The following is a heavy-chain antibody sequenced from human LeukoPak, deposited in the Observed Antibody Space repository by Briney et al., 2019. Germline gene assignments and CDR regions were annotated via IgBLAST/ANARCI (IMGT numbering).Heavy chain of an antibody. CDR3: ARSDAWDGSGSYDI. CDR2: IYYSGST. Sequence: PSQTLSLTCTVSGGSISSGDYYWGWIRQPPGKGLEWSGYIYYSGSTYYNPSLKSRVTISVDTSKNQFSLKLSSVTAADTAVYYCARSDAWDGSGSYDIWGQGTMVTVSS. CDR1: GGSISSGDYY. J-gene: IGHJ3*02. D-gene: IGHD3-10*01. V-gene: IGHV4-30-4*08.